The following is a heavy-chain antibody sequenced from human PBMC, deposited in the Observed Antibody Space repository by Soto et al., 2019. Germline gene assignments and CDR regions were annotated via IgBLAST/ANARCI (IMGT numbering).Heavy chain of an antibody. D-gene: IGHD3-22*01. Sequence: GGSLRLSSAASGFTFSFYAMSRVRQAPGKGLEWVSAVSGIGGSTCYADSVNDRFTLSRDNSKNTLYLQMNSLRAEDTAVYYCTKDLNSMIVAASAFDIWGQGTMVTVSS. J-gene: IGHJ3*02. CDR3: TKDLNSMIVAASAFDI. CDR1: GFTFSFYA. CDR2: VSGIGGST. V-gene: IGHV3-23*01.